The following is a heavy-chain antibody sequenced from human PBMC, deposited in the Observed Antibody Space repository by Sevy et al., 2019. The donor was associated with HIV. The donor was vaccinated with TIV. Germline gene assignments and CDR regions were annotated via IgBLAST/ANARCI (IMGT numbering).Heavy chain of an antibody. CDR1: RFTFNIYA. J-gene: IGHJ4*01. Sequence: GGSLRLSCVASRFTFNIYAMSWVRQAPGKGLEWVSSISGNGANTNNSASVKGRFTTSRDNSKNTLFLQMDSLRAEDTAIYYCTKQPSSFEDWGHGTLVTVSS. CDR3: TKQPSSFED. V-gene: IGHV3-23*01. CDR2: ISGNGANT.